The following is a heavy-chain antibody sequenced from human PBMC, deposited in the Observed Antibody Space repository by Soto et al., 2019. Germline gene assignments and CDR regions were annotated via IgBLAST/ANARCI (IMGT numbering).Heavy chain of an antibody. V-gene: IGHV4-39*01. Sequence: SETLSLTCTVSCGSISSSSYYWGWIRQPPGKGLEWIGSIYYSGSTYYNPSLKSRVTISVDTSKNQFSLKLSSVTAADTAVYYCARHASGSYYGFARYYYYGMDVWGQGTTVTVSS. D-gene: IGHD1-26*01. J-gene: IGHJ6*02. CDR3: ARHASGSYYGFARYYYYGMDV. CDR1: CGSISSSSYY. CDR2: IYYSGST.